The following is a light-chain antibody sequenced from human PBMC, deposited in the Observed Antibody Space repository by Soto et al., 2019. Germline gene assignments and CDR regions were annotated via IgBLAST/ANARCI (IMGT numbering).Light chain of an antibody. Sequence: QSALTQPASVSGSPGQSITISCTGTSSDIGTYNYVSWYQQNPDKAPKLMIYEVSHRPSWISNRFSGSKSGNTASLTISGLQGDDEADYYCSSYTTNSVGVFGGGTKLTVL. J-gene: IGLJ3*02. V-gene: IGLV2-14*01. CDR3: SSYTTNSVGV. CDR2: EVS. CDR1: SSDIGTYNY.